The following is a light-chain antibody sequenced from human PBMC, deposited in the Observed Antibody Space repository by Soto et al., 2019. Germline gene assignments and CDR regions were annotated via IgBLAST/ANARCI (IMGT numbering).Light chain of an antibody. CDR1: QSISRN. V-gene: IGKV3-15*01. Sequence: EIVMTQSPATLSVSPGERATLSCRASQSISRNLAWYQQKPGQAPRLLIYAASTRATGIPARFSGSGSGTEFTLTISGLQSEDVAVYYCQQYNNWLWAFGQGTKVEIK. J-gene: IGKJ1*01. CDR3: QQYNNWLWA. CDR2: AAS.